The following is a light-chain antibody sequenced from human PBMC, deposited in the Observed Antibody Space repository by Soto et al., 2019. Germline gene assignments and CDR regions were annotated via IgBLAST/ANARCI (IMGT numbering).Light chain of an antibody. CDR1: SSNIGNNY. Sequence: QSVRTQPPSVSAAPGQKVTISCSGSSSNIGNNYVSWYQHLPGTAPKLLIYENNKRPSGIPDRFSGSKSGTSATLGITGLQTGDEADYYCGTWDSSLSADVFGTGTKVTVL. V-gene: IGLV1-51*02. J-gene: IGLJ1*01. CDR3: GTWDSSLSADV. CDR2: ENN.